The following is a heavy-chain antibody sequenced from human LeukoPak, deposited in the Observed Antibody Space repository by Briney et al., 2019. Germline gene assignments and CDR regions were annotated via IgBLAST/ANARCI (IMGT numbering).Heavy chain of an antibody. V-gene: IGHV3-33*01. J-gene: IGHJ4*02. Sequence: PGRSLRLSCAASGFTFSNYDMHWVRQPPGKGPEWVAVIWYDGSAKYYVDSVKGRFTISRDNAKNSLYLQMNSLRAEDTAVYYCARVNPTSSGFYAYWGQGTLVTVSS. CDR3: ARVNPTSSGFYAY. CDR1: GFTFSNYD. D-gene: IGHD3-22*01. CDR2: IWYDGSAK.